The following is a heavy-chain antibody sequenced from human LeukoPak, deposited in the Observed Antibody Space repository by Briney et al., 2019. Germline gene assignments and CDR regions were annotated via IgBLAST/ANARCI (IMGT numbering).Heavy chain of an antibody. D-gene: IGHD4-23*01. Sequence: GGSLRLSCAASGFTFSSYGMNWVRQAPGKGLAWVSFVSIGGTYIYYADSVKGRFTISRDDAKNSLYLQMNSLTAEDMAEYYCARNKINTVATGWYFDLWAVAPWSLSPQ. CDR2: VSIGGTYI. J-gene: IGHJ2*01. V-gene: IGHV3-21*01. CDR1: GFTFSSYG. CDR3: ARNKINTVATGWYFDL.